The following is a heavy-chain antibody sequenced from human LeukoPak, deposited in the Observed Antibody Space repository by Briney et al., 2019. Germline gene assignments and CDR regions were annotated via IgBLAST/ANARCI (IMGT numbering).Heavy chain of an antibody. CDR2: ISYDGSNK. CDR3: AKETYDYGDYEAYVDY. Sequence: PGRSLRLSCAASGFTFSSYGMHWVRQAPGKGLEWVAVISYDGSNKYYADSVKGRFTISRDNSKNTLYLQMNSLRAEDTAVYYCAKETYDYGDYEAYVDYWGQGTLVTVSS. D-gene: IGHD4-17*01. V-gene: IGHV3-30*18. CDR1: GFTFSSYG. J-gene: IGHJ4*02.